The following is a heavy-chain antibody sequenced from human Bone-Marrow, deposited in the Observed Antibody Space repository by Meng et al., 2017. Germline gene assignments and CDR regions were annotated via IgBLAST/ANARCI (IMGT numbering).Heavy chain of an antibody. V-gene: IGHV1-18*01. CDR1: GYTFTSSG. Sequence: ASVKVSCKASGYTFTSSGISWVRQAPGQGLEWMGWISAYNGNTNYAQKLQGRVTMTTDTSTSTAYMELRSLRSDDTAVYYCASHGDRYGAFDIWGQGTMVTVSS. J-gene: IGHJ3*02. CDR3: ASHGDRYGAFDI. D-gene: IGHD3-10*01. CDR2: ISAYNGNT.